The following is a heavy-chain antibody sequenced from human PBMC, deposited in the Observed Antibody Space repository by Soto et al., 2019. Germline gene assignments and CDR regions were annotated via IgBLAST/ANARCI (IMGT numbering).Heavy chain of an antibody. J-gene: IGHJ5*02. CDR1: GFTFDDYA. CDR3: ANDTADFWSGYRWFDP. V-gene: IGHV3-9*01. CDR2: ISWNSCSI. D-gene: IGHD3-3*01. Sequence: EVQLVESGGGLVQPGRSLRLSCAASGFTFDDYAMHWVRQAPGKGLEWVSGISWNSCSIGYADSVTCRFTSSIDNAKSSLYLQMNSLRAEDTALYSCANDTADFWSGYRWFDPWGKGTLVTVSS.